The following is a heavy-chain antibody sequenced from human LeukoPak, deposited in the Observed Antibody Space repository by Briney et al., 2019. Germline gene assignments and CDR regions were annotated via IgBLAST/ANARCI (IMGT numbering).Heavy chain of an antibody. V-gene: IGHV3-23*01. J-gene: IGHJ3*02. Sequence: GGSLRLSCAASGFTFSSYAMSWVRQAPGKGLEWVSAISGSGGSTYYADSVKGRFTISRGNSKNTLYLQMNSLRAEDTAVYYCAKDRGYSGYDPRAYAFDIWGQGTMVTVSS. CDR3: AKDRGYSGYDPRAYAFDI. D-gene: IGHD5-12*01. CDR2: ISGSGGST. CDR1: GFTFSSYA.